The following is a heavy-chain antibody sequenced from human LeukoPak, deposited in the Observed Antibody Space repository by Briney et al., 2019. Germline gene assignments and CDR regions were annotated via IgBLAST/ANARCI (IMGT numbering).Heavy chain of an antibody. CDR2: ISGSGGST. D-gene: IGHD6-13*01. J-gene: IGHJ4*02. CDR1: GSTFSSYA. V-gene: IGHV3-23*01. CDR3: AKDSQHTAGIPIDY. Sequence: GGSLRLSCAASGSTFSSYAMSWVRQAPGKGLEWVSAISGSGGSTYYADSVKGRFTISRDNSKNTLYLQMNSLRAEDTAVYYCAKDSQHTAGIPIDYWGQGTLVTVSS.